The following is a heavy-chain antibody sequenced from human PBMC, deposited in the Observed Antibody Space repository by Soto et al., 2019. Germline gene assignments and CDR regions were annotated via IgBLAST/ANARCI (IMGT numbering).Heavy chain of an antibody. V-gene: IGHV3-33*01. CDR3: ARERFLEWLLEPYGMDV. J-gene: IGHJ6*02. D-gene: IGHD3-3*01. CDR1: GFTFSSYG. CDR2: IWYDGSNK. Sequence: QVQLVESGGGVVQPGRSLRLSCAASGFTFSSYGMHWVRQAPGKGLEWVAVIWYDGSNKYYADSVKGRFTISRDNSKNTLDLQMNSLRAEDTAVYYCARERFLEWLLEPYGMDVWGQGTTVTVSS.